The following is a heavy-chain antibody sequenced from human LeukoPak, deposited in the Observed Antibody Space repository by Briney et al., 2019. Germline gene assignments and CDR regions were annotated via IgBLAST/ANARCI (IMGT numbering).Heavy chain of an antibody. CDR2: IKQDGSEK. V-gene: IGHV3-7*03. CDR3: ARDHYDILTGPDY. CDR1: GFTFSSYW. D-gene: IGHD3-9*01. Sequence: GGSLRLSCAASGFTFSSYWMSWVRQAPGKGLEWVANIKQDGSEKYYVDSVKGRFTISRDNAKNSLYLQMNSLRAEDTAVYYCARDHYDILTGPDYRGQGTLVTVSS. J-gene: IGHJ4*02.